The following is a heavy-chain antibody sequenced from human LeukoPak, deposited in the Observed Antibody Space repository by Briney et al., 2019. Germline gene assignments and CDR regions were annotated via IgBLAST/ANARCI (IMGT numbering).Heavy chain of an antibody. J-gene: IGHJ3*02. CDR3: ARDPTTVTKGLDI. Sequence: TPETLSPACTLSGGSISTHYWSWIRQPPGKGLEWIGYISYIGSTNYNPSLKSRVTISVDTSKNQSSLKLSSVAAADAAVYFCARDPTTVTKGLDIWGQGTMVTVSS. D-gene: IGHD4-17*01. CDR1: GGSISTHY. V-gene: IGHV4-59*11. CDR2: ISYIGST.